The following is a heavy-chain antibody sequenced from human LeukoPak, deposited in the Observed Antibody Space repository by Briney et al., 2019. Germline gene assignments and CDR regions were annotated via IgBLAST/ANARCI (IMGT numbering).Heavy chain of an antibody. CDR3: ARALGYCSGGRCYSSFDY. CDR2: IYPSDSDT. Sequence: GESLKISCKGSGYNFISYWIGWVRQMPGKGLEWMGIIYPSDSDTRYSPSFQGQVTISADKFITTAYLQWSSLKASDTAMYYCARALGYCSGGRCYSSFDYWGQGALVTVSS. CDR1: GYNFISYW. V-gene: IGHV5-51*01. J-gene: IGHJ4*02. D-gene: IGHD2-15*01.